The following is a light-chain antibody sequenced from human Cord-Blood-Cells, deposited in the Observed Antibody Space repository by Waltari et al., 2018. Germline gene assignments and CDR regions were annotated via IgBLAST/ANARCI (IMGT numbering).Light chain of an antibody. CDR2: AAS. CDR3: QEGYSTPPRYT. Sequence: DIQMTQPPSSLSASVGDRVTITRLASQSIRSYVNGYHQKPRKAPKHLIYAASSVQSGVQSRLSGSGSGTDFTLTISSLQPYYFATYYGQEGYSTPPRYTFVQGTKPEIK. CDR1: QSIRSY. J-gene: IGKJ2*01. V-gene: IGKV1-39*01.